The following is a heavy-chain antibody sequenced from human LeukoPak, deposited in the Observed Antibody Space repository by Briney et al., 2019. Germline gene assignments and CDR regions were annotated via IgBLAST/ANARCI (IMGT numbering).Heavy chain of an antibody. CDR3: ARVREDDYDSSGPSDAFDI. CDR1: GGSISSPHYC. V-gene: IGHV4-61*01. CDR2: IYYSGST. Sequence: PSETLSLTCTVSGGSISSPHYCWSWIRQPPGRGLEWIGYIYYSGSTNYNPSLKTRVTISADTSKNQFSLKVTSVTAADTAVYFCARVREDDYDSSGPSDAFDIWGQGTMVTVSS. D-gene: IGHD3-22*01. J-gene: IGHJ3*02.